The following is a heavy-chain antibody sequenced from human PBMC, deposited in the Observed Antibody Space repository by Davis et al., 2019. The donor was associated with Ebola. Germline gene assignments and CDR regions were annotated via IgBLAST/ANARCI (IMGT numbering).Heavy chain of an antibody. V-gene: IGHV3-30*03. Sequence: GESLKISCAASGFTFSSYGMHWVRQAPGKGLEWVAVISYDGSNKYYADSVKGRFTISRDNSKNTLYLQMNSLRAEDTAVYYCAREFRGSSSWYPKRYYYYGMDVWGQGTTVTVSS. J-gene: IGHJ6*02. CDR3: AREFRGSSSWYPKRYYYYGMDV. CDR1: GFTFSSYG. D-gene: IGHD6-13*01. CDR2: ISYDGSNK.